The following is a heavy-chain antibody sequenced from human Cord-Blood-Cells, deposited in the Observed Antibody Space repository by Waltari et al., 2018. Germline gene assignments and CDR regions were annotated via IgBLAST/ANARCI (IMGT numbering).Heavy chain of an antibody. CDR3: ATTSGRITIFGVVIDAFDI. Sequence: QVQLVQSGAEVKKPGASVKVSCKVSGYTLTELSMPWVREAPGTGLEWMGGFDPEDGETIYAQKFQGRVTMTEDTSTDTAYMELSSLRSEDTAVYYCATTSGRITIFGVVIDAFDIWGQGTMVTVSS. J-gene: IGHJ3*02. CDR2: FDPEDGET. D-gene: IGHD3-3*01. CDR1: GYTLTELS. V-gene: IGHV1-24*01.